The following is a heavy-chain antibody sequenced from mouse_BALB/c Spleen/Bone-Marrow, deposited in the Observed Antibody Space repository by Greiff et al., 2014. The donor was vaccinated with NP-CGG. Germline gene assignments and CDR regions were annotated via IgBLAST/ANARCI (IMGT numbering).Heavy chain of an antibody. D-gene: IGHD2-1*01. Sequence: EVQVVESGPELVKPGASVKMSCKASGYTFTDYYMKWVKQSHGKSLEWIGDINPNNGDTFYNQKFKGTATLTVDKSSSTAYMQLDSLTSEDSALYYCARSDYGYYYYAMDYWGQGTSVTVSS. V-gene: IGHV1-26*01. CDR2: INPNNGDT. CDR3: ARSDYGYYYYAMDY. CDR1: GYTFTDYY. J-gene: IGHJ4*01.